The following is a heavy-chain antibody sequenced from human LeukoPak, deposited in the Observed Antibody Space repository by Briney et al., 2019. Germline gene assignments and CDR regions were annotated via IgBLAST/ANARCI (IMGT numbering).Heavy chain of an antibody. CDR1: GFTVSNKY. Sequence: GGSLRLSCVASGFTVSNKYVSWVRQAPGKGLEWVSVLYNAGSTYYADSVKGRFTISRDNSKNTLYLQLNSLRAEDTAIYYCAKDLTYHYDSTGYYFDYWGQGTLVTVSS. V-gene: IGHV3-53*01. J-gene: IGHJ4*02. CDR2: LYNAGST. D-gene: IGHD3-22*01. CDR3: AKDLTYHYDSTGYYFDY.